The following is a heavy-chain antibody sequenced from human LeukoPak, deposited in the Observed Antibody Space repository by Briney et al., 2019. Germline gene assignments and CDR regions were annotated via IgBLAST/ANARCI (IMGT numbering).Heavy chain of an antibody. CDR1: GFTVSSNY. J-gene: IGHJ3*02. Sequence: PPGGSLRLSCAASGFTVSSNYMSWVRQAPGKGLEWVSVINSGGSTYYADSVKGRFTISRDNSKNTLYLQMNSLRAEDTAVYYCARDHQLWFGESFSKAFDIWGQGTMVTVSS. CDR2: INSGGST. CDR3: ARDHQLWFGESFSKAFDI. V-gene: IGHV3-53*01. D-gene: IGHD3-10*01.